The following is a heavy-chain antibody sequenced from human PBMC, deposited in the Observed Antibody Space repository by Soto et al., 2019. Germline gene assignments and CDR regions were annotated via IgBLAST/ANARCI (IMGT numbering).Heavy chain of an antibody. CDR3: ARVNQLAPKRNAFDI. D-gene: IGHD1-1*01. J-gene: IGHJ3*02. CDR2: IHYSGSS. CDR1: DGSINSYF. Sequence: SETLSLSCTVSDGSINSYFWSWIRQPPGKGLEWIGYIHYSGSSNYNPSLKSRVTMSVDSSKNQFSLELSSLTAADTAVYYCARVNQLAPKRNAFDIWGQGTKVTVSS. V-gene: IGHV4-59*01.